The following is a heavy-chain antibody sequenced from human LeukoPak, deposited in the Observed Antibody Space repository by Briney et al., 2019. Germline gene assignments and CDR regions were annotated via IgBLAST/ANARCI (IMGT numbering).Heavy chain of an antibody. J-gene: IGHJ4*02. V-gene: IGHV4-34*01. CDR3: AGSSARRLDY. CDR2: INHSGST. D-gene: IGHD6-6*01. Sequence: PSETLSLTCAVYGGSFSVYYWSWIRQPPGKGLEWIGEINHSGSTNYNPSLKSRVTISVDTSKNQFSLKLSSVTAADTAVYYCAGSSARRLDYWGQGTLVTVSS. CDR1: GGSFSVYY.